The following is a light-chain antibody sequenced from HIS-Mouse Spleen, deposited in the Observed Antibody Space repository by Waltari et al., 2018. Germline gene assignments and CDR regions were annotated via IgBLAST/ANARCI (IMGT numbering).Light chain of an antibody. CDR2: EGS. CDR3: CSYAVSSTWV. J-gene: IGLJ3*02. Sequence: QSALTQPASVSGSPGQSITISRTGTSSDVGSYNLVSWYQQHPGKAPKLMIYEGSKRPSGVSNRFSGSKSGNTASLTISGLQAEDEADYYCCSYAVSSTWVFGGGTKLTVL. CDR1: SSDVGSYNL. V-gene: IGLV2-23*01.